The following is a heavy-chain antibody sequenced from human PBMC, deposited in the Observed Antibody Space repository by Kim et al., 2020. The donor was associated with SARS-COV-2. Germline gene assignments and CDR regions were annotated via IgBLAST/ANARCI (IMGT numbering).Heavy chain of an antibody. J-gene: IGHJ4*02. Sequence: ADSVKGRFTISRDNAENSLYLQMNSLRDEDTAVYFCARDWGGYSSSSVGYWGQGTLVTVSS. V-gene: IGHV3-21*06. CDR3: ARDWGGYSSSSVGY. D-gene: IGHD5-18*01.